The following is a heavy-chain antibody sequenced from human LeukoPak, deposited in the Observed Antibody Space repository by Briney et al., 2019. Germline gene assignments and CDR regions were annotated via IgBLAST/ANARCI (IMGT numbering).Heavy chain of an antibody. CDR2: ISSSSSYT. J-gene: IGHJ4*02. CDR1: GFTFSDYY. D-gene: IGHD3-10*01. CDR3: ARRRPYGSGNPRYFDY. V-gene: IGHV3-11*03. Sequence: PGGSLRLSCAASGFTFSDYYMSWVRQAPGKGLEWVSYISSSSSYTNYADSVKGRFTISRDNAKNSLYLQMNSLRAEDTAVYYCARRRPYGSGNPRYFDYWGQGTLVSVSS.